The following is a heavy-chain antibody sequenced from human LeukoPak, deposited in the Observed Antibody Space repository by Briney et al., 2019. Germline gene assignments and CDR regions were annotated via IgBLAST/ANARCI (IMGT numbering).Heavy chain of an antibody. Sequence: SETRSLTCSVSGGSISGYYWTWIRQPAGKGLEWIGRVYTSGSTHYNPSLKTRLTMSVDTSKNQFSLKLSSVTAADTAVYYCARLITGTTTAFDIWGQGTMVTVSS. V-gene: IGHV4-4*07. D-gene: IGHD1-7*01. CDR3: ARLITGTTTAFDI. J-gene: IGHJ3*02. CDR1: GGSISGYY. CDR2: VYTSGST.